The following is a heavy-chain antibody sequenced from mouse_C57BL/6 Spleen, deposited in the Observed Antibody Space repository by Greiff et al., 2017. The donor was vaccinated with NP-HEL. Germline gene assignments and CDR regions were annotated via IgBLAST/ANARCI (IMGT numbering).Heavy chain of an antibody. CDR1: GYTFTDYY. Sequence: EVQLQQSGPELVKPGASVKISCKASGYTFTDYYMNWVKQSHGKSLEWIGDINPNNGGTSYNQKFKGKATLTVDKSSSTAYMELRSLTSEDSAVYYCARRGFYYYGSFDYWGQGTTLTVSS. J-gene: IGHJ2*01. V-gene: IGHV1-26*01. CDR3: ARRGFYYYGSFDY. CDR2: INPNNGGT. D-gene: IGHD1-1*01.